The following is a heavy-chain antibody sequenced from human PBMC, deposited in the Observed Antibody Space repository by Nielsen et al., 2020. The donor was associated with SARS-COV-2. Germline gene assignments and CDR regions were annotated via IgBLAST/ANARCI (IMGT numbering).Heavy chain of an antibody. CDR3: SRGGYSSGCNDLNWFDP. J-gene: IGHJ5*02. CDR1: GFIFSSYW. Sequence: GESLKISCAASGFIFSSYWMHWVRQAPGKGLVWVSRINSDGSSTSYAGSVKGRFTISRDNAKNTVYLQMNSLRAEDTAVYYCSRGGYSSGCNDLNWFDPWGQGTLVTVSS. V-gene: IGHV3-74*01. D-gene: IGHD6-19*01. CDR2: INSDGSST.